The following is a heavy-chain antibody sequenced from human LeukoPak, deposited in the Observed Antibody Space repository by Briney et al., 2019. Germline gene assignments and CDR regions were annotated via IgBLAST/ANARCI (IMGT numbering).Heavy chain of an antibody. V-gene: IGHV4-31*03. Sequence: PSETLSLTCTVSGGSISSGGYYWSWIRQHPGKGLEWIGYIYYSGSTYYNPSLKSRVTISVDTSKNQFSLKLSSVTAADTAVYYCAREGFLEWSLFDYWGQGTLVTVSS. CDR3: AREGFLEWSLFDY. CDR1: GGSISSGGYY. CDR2: IYYSGST. J-gene: IGHJ4*02. D-gene: IGHD3-3*01.